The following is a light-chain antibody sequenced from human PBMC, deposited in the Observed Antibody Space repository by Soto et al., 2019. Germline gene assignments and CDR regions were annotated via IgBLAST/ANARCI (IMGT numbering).Light chain of an antibody. V-gene: IGLV2-23*01. CDR2: EGS. CDR3: CSYAGSSTYV. J-gene: IGLJ1*01. Sequence: QSALTQPASVSGSPGQSITISCTGTNSDVGSYNLVSWYQQHPDKAPKLMIYEGSKRPSGVSYRFSGSKSGNTASLTISGLQAEDEADYYCCSYAGSSTYVFGTGTKVTVL. CDR1: NSDVGSYNL.